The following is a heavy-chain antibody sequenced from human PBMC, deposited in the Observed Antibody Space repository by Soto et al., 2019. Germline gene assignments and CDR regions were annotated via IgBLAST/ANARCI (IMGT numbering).Heavy chain of an antibody. CDR1: GLTFEDYG. D-gene: IGHD3-9*01. V-gene: IGHV3-20*04. Sequence: PGGSLRLSCAASGLTFEDYGMSRVRQLPGKGLEWVAGINWNGRTRDYVDSVRGRFTISRDDAKSHVYLEMNDLRPDDTALYYCARAHPRGRHFDWLIFPLGYWGRGALVTVSS. CDR2: INWNGRTR. CDR3: ARAHPRGRHFDWLIFPLGY. J-gene: IGHJ4*02.